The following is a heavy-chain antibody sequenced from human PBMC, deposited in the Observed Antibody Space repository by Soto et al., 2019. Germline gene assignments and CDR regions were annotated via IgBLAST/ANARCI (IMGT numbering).Heavy chain of an antibody. CDR1: GASISSYY. J-gene: IGHJ6*02. CDR2: IYYSGST. CDR3: ARQMFIGGMDV. V-gene: IGHV4-59*08. Sequence: QVQLQESGPGLVKPSETLSLTCTVSGASISSYYWSWIRQPPGKGLEWIGYIYYSGSTNYNPSLKSRVTISVDTSKNQFSLRLSSVTAADTALYHCARQMFIGGMDVWGQGTTVTVSS. D-gene: IGHD2-15*01.